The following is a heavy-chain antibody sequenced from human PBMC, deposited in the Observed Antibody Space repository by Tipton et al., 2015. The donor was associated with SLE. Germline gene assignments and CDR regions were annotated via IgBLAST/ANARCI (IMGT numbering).Heavy chain of an antibody. V-gene: IGHV1-18*01. CDR2: ISAYNGNT. CDR1: GYTFTSYG. Sequence: QVQLVQSGAEVKKPGASVKVSCKASGYTFTSYGISWVRQAPGQGLEWMGWISAYNGNTNYAQNLQGRVTMTTDTSTSTAHMERRSLRSDDTAVYYCARDYDFWTRYFDYWGQGTLVTVSS. D-gene: IGHD3-3*01. CDR3: ARDYDFWTRYFDY. J-gene: IGHJ4*02.